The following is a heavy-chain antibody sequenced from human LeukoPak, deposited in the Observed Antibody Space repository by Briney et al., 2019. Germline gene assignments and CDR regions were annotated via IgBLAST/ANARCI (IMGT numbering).Heavy chain of an antibody. CDR2: ISGSGGST. CDR3: AKDRSGSVLVAD. D-gene: IGHD3-3*01. V-gene: IGHV3-23*01. CDR1: GFTFSSYA. Sequence: TGGSLRLSCAASGFTFSSYAMSWVRQAPGKGLEWVSAISGSGGSTYYADSVKGRFTISRDNSKNTLYLQMNSLRAEDTAVYYCAKDRSGSVLVADWGQGTLVTVSS. J-gene: IGHJ4*02.